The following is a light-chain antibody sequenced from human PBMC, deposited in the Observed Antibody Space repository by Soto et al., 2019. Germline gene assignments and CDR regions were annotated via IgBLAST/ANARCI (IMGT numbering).Light chain of an antibody. V-gene: IGKV1-6*01. CDR2: AAS. CDR1: QGIRND. Sequence: AIQMTQSPSSLSASVGDRVTITCRASQGIRNDLGWYQQKPGKAPKLLIYAASSLQSGVPSRFSGSGSGTDFTLTISSLHPEDFATYYCLQDYNYPPIGEGTKVEIK. CDR3: LQDYNYPP. J-gene: IGKJ1*01.